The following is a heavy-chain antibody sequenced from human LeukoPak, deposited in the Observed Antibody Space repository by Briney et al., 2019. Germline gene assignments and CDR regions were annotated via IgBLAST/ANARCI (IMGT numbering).Heavy chain of an antibody. Sequence: SETLSLTCTVSGGSISSSSYYWGWIRQPPGKGLEWIGSIYNSGSTNYNPSLKSRVTISVDTSKNQFSLKLSSVTAADTAVYYCACLTTADAFDIWGQGTKVTVSS. J-gene: IGHJ3*02. CDR3: ACLTTADAFDI. CDR1: GGSISSSSYY. D-gene: IGHD3-22*01. V-gene: IGHV4-39*07. CDR2: IYNSGST.